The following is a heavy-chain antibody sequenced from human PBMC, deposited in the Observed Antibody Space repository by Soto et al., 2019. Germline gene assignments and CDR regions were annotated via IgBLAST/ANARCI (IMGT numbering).Heavy chain of an antibody. CDR1: GFTFSSYA. J-gene: IGHJ4*02. Sequence: GGSLRLSCAASGFTFSSYAMHWVRQAPGKGLEWVAVISYDGSNKYYADSVKGRFTISRDNSKNTLYLQMNSLRAEDTAVYYCARVSFLDFWGQGTLVTVSS. V-gene: IGHV3-30-3*01. CDR3: ARVSFLDF. CDR2: ISYDGSNK. D-gene: IGHD3-3*01.